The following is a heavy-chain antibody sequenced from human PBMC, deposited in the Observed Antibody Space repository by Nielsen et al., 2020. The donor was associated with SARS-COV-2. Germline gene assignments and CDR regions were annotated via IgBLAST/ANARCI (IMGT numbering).Heavy chain of an antibody. CDR1: GFTFSSSW. CDR3: AREMGGNSRHFDY. J-gene: IGHJ4*02. D-gene: IGHD3-16*01. Sequence: GESLKISCAASGFTFSSSWMHWVRQAPGKGLVWVSRIGSDESITNYVDSVKGRFTISRDNAKNTLYLQMNSLRAEDTAVYYCAREMGGNSRHFDYWGQGTLVTVSS. V-gene: IGHV3-74*01. CDR2: IGSDESIT.